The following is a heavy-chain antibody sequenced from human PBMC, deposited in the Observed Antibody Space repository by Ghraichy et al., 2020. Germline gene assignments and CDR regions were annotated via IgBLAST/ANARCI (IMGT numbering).Heavy chain of an antibody. CDR3: ARDTLSLSI. Sequence: SETLSLTCTVSGGSISRYYWTWIRQPPGKGLEWIGNTYTNYNPSLESRVTISEDTSKNQVSLKLSSVTAADTAVYYCARDTLSLSIWGQGTLVTASS. CDR1: GGSISRYY. V-gene: IGHV4-4*09. CDR2: TYT. D-gene: IGHD2/OR15-2a*01. J-gene: IGHJ4*02.